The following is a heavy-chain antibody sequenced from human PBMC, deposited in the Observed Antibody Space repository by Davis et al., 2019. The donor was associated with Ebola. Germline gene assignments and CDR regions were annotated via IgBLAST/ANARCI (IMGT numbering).Heavy chain of an antibody. CDR1: GFIFSNPW. Sequence: GESLKISCAASGFIFSNPWMSWVRQRPGEGLMWVSHINRDGTTTNYADSVQGRFTISRDNAKNTLYLQMNSLRVQDTAVYYCMSLSGASWGPGTLVTVSS. J-gene: IGHJ5*02. CDR3: MSLSGAS. CDR2: INRDGTTT. V-gene: IGHV3-74*01. D-gene: IGHD3-16*02.